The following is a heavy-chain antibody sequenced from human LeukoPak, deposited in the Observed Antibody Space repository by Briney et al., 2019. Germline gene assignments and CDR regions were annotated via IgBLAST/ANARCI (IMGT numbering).Heavy chain of an antibody. CDR1: GFTFDDYG. D-gene: IGHD3-22*01. CDR3: ARDYYDSSGPHDAFDI. Sequence: GGSLRLSCAASGFTFDDYGMSWVRQAPGKGLEWVSGINWNGGSTGYADSVKGRFTISRDNAKNSLYLQMNGLRAEDTALYYCARDYYDSSGPHDAFDIWGQGTMVTVSS. V-gene: IGHV3-20*04. CDR2: INWNGGST. J-gene: IGHJ3*02.